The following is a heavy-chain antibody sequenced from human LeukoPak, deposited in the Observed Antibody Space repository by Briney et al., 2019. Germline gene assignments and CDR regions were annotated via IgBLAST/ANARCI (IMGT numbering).Heavy chain of an antibody. D-gene: IGHD3-16*01. V-gene: IGHV4-39*01. CDR3: ARRTGRGRFDY. CDR2: IYYSGST. J-gene: IGHJ4*02. Sequence: SETLSLTCTVSGGSISSSSYYWGWGRQPPGKGLEWIGSIYYSGSTYYNPSLKSRVTISVDTSKNQFSLKLSSVTAADTAVYYCARRTGRGRFDYWGQGTLVTVSS. CDR1: GGSISSSSYY.